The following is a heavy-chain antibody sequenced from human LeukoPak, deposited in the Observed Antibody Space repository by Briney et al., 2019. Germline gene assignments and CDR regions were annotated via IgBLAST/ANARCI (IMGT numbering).Heavy chain of an antibody. D-gene: IGHD3-3*01. CDR2: INPNSGGT. Sequence: GASVKVSCKASGYTFTGYYMHWVRQAPGQGLEWMGWINPNSGGTNYAQKFQGRVTMTRDTSISTAYMELSRLRSDDTAVYYCARSYDFWSGYSQDNWFDPWGQGTLVTVSS. V-gene: IGHV1-2*02. J-gene: IGHJ5*02. CDR3: ARSYDFWSGYSQDNWFDP. CDR1: GYTFTGYY.